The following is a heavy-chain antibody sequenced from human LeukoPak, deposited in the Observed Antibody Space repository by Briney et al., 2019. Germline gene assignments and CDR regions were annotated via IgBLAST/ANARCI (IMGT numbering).Heavy chain of an antibody. CDR2: VSGSGGST. CDR1: GFTFSSYA. CDR3: ARLKLSGWYGNFDY. V-gene: IGHV3-23*01. J-gene: IGHJ4*02. D-gene: IGHD6-19*01. Sequence: GGSLRLSCAASGFTFSSYAMSWVRQAPGKGLEWVSAVSGSGGSTYYADSVKGRFTISRDNSKNTLYLQMNSLRAEDTAVYYCARLKLSGWYGNFDYWGQGTLVTVSS.